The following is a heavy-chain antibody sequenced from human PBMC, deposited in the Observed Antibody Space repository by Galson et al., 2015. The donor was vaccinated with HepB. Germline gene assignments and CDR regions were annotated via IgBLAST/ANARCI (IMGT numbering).Heavy chain of an antibody. D-gene: IGHD5-12*01. CDR3: ARHPIVATDHAYYYYYMDV. J-gene: IGHJ6*03. Sequence: QSGAEVKKPGESLKISCKGSGYSFTSYWIGWVRQMPGKGLEWMGIIYPGDSDTRYSPSFQGQVTISADKSISTAYLQWSSLKASDTAMYYCARHPIVATDHAYYYYYMDVWGKGTTVTVSS. CDR2: IYPGDSDT. CDR1: GYSFTSYW. V-gene: IGHV5-51*01.